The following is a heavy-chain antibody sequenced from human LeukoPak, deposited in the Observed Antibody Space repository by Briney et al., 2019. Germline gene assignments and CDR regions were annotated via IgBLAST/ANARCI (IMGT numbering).Heavy chain of an antibody. CDR2: IYHSGST. V-gene: IGHV4-38-2*01. CDR1: GYSISSGYY. CDR3: ATGGSGAFDI. D-gene: IGHD3-10*01. Sequence: SETLSLTCAVSGYSISSGYYWGWIRQPPGKGLEWIGSIYHSGSTYYNPSLKSRVTISVDTSKNQFSLKLSSVTAADTAVYYCATGGSGAFDIWGQGTMVTVSS. J-gene: IGHJ3*02.